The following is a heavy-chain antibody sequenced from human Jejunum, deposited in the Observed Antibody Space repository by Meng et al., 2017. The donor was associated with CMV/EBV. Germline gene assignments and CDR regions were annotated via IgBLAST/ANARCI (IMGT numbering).Heavy chain of an antibody. CDR3: ARDFQWHIDY. D-gene: IGHD2/OR15-2a*01. V-gene: IGHV3-30*02. Sequence: LSCAASGLAFSHYGMHWVRQAPGKGLEWVTFIHYDASSKDYADSVKGRFTISRDNSKNTVYLQMNSLRPEDTAVYYCARDFQWHIDYWGQGTLVTVSS. J-gene: IGHJ4*02. CDR2: IHYDASSK. CDR1: GLAFSHYG.